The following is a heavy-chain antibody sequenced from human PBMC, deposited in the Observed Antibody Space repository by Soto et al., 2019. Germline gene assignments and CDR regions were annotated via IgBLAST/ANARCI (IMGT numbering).Heavy chain of an antibody. Sequence: ASVKVSCKSSGYTFTGYYMHWVRQAPGQVLEWMGWINPNSGGTNYAQKFQGRVTMTRDTSISTAYMELSRLRSDDTAVYYCAREGYWDYYGSGSKYFDYWGQGTLVTVSS. CDR3: AREGYWDYYGSGSKYFDY. D-gene: IGHD3-10*01. CDR2: INPNSGGT. CDR1: GYTFTGYY. V-gene: IGHV1-2*02. J-gene: IGHJ4*02.